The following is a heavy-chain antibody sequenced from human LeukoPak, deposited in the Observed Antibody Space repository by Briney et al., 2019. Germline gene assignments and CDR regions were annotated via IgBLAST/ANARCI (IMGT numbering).Heavy chain of an antibody. CDR1: GFTFSSYS. J-gene: IGHJ4*02. CDR3: AKDIGGRSSSWYPQYYFDY. CDR2: ISSSSSYI. V-gene: IGHV3-21*04. Sequence: PGGSLRLSCAASGFTFSSYSMNWVRQAPGKGLEWVSSISSSSSYIYYADSVKGRFTTSRDNSKNTLYLQMNSLRAEDTAVYYCAKDIGGRSSSWYPQYYFDYWGQGTLVTVSS. D-gene: IGHD6-13*01.